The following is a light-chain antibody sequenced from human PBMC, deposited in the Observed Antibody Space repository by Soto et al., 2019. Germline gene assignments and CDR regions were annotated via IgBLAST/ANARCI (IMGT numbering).Light chain of an antibody. J-gene: IGKJ1*01. CDR1: QAVNTR. Sequence: EIVLTQSPATLSSFPGDRVTLSCRASQAVNTRLAWYQHKPGQAPRLLIYLASNRAAGVPTRFSGSGSGTDFTLTISDVEPEDFAVYYCQQYGSSPRAFGQGTKV. V-gene: IGKV3D-11*03. CDR3: QQYGSSPRA. CDR2: LAS.